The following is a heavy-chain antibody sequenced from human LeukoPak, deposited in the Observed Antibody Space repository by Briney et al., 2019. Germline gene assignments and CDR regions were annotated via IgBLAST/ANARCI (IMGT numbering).Heavy chain of an antibody. CDR1: GGSISSSSYY. J-gene: IGHJ4*02. Sequence: SETLSLTCTVSGGSISSSSYYRGWIRQPPGKGLEWIGSIYYSGSTYYNPSLKSRVTISVDTSKNQFSLKLSSVTAADTAVYYCARDRAPHYYDSSGHLPNDPFDYWGQGTLVTVSS. V-gene: IGHV4-39*07. D-gene: IGHD3-22*01. CDR3: ARDRAPHYYDSSGHLPNDPFDY. CDR2: IYYSGST.